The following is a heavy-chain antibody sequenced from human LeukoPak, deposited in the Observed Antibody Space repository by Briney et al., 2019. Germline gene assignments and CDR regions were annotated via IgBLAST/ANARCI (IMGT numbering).Heavy chain of an antibody. D-gene: IGHD3-22*01. Sequence: GASVKVSCKASGGTFSSYAISWVRQATGQGLEWMGWMNPNSGNTGYAQKFQGRVTMTRNTSISTAYMELSSLRSEDTAVYYCAQTHYYDSSGYYFWGQGTLVTVSS. CDR2: MNPNSGNT. J-gene: IGHJ4*02. V-gene: IGHV1-8*02. CDR3: AQTHYYDSSGYYF. CDR1: GGTFSSYA.